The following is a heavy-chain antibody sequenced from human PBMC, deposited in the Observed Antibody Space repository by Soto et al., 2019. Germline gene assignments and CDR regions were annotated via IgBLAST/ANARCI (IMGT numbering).Heavy chain of an antibody. CDR3: ARERGGYNRGDFEF. CDR2: IIPEFGKG. Sequence: QVQLVQSGAEVKKPGSSVKVSCKSSGGTFRSYAISWVRQAPGQGLEWVGGIIPEFGKGNSAQKFQGRVTTTADEPTTTVYMEVSGLRSDDTAVYYCARERGGYNRGDFEFWGQGTLISVSS. J-gene: IGHJ4*02. V-gene: IGHV1-69*01. D-gene: IGHD5-12*01. CDR1: GGTFRSYA.